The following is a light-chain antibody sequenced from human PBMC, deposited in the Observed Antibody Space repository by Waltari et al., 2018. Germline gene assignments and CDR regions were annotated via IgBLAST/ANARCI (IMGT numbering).Light chain of an antibody. Sequence: QSALTQPASVSGSPGQSITISCTGTSSDVGGYHYAPWYQQHPGKAPKLMIYEVSNRPSGVSNRFSDSKSGNTASLTISGLQAEDEADYYCSSYTSSSTPVFGGGTKLTVL. J-gene: IGLJ2*01. V-gene: IGLV2-14*01. CDR1: SSDVGGYHY. CDR3: SSYTSSSTPV. CDR2: EVS.